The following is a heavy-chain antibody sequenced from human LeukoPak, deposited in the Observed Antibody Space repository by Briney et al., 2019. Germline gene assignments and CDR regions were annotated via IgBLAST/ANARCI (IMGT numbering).Heavy chain of an antibody. J-gene: IGHJ4*02. CDR1: VYTLTELS. CDR2: FYPEDGET. CDR3: AAFSKSSSWFLDY. Sequence: ASVKVSCKDSVYTLTELSIHWVRQAPGKGVECRGGFYPEDGETIYAQKFQGRVTMTEDTSTDTAYMELSRLRSEDTAVYYCAAFSKSSSWFLDYWGQGTLVTVSS. D-gene: IGHD6-13*01. V-gene: IGHV1-24*01.